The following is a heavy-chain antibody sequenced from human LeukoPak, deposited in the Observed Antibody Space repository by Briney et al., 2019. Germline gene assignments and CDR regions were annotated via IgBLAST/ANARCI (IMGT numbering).Heavy chain of an antibody. CDR2: ISGSGSST. CDR3: ATTLLRASTYMDV. Sequence: GGSLRLSCAASGFTFSSYVMSWVRQAPGKGLEWVSGISGSGSSTYHADSVKGRFTISRDNSKNTLYLQMNSLRAEDTAVYYCATTLLRASTYMDVWGKGTTVTVS. J-gene: IGHJ6*03. V-gene: IGHV3-23*01. CDR1: GFTFSSYV. D-gene: IGHD1-1*01.